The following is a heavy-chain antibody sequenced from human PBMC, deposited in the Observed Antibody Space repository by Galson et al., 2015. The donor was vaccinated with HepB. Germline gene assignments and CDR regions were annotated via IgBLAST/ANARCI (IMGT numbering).Heavy chain of an antibody. D-gene: IGHD3-10*01. Sequence: SLRLSCAASGFTFSSYGMHWVRQAPGKGLEWVAVISYDGSNKYYADSVKGRFTISRDNSKNTLYLQMNSLRAEDTAVYYCAKDPYGVYYYGSGSHYYYGMDVWGQGTTVTVSS. J-gene: IGHJ6*02. CDR1: GFTFSSYG. CDR2: ISYDGSNK. V-gene: IGHV3-30*18. CDR3: AKDPYGVYYYGSGSHYYYGMDV.